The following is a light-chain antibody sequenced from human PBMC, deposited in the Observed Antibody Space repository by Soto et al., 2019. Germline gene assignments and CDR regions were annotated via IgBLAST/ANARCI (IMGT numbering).Light chain of an antibody. CDR2: DAS. Sequence: DIQMTQSPSTLSASVGDRVTITCRASQSIGSSLAWYQQKPGKAPNLLISDASSLERGVPSRFSGSGSGKEFTLTIRSLQPDDFATYYCQQYNGYSRTFGQGPKVESK. J-gene: IGKJ1*01. V-gene: IGKV1-5*01. CDR1: QSIGSS. CDR3: QQYNGYSRT.